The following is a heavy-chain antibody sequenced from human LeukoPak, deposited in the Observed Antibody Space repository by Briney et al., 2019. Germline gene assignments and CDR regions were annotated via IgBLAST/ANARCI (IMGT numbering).Heavy chain of an antibody. D-gene: IGHD1-14*01. CDR3: AKGHSAHGRGFDC. Sequence: GGSLRLSCAASGLTFYSYGMSWVRQAPGKGLEWVSGISGSGDTTYYADSVKGRFTISRDNSKNTLFLQMNSLRVEDTAVYYCAKGHSAHGRGFDCWGQGTLVAGSS. CDR1: GLTFYSYG. J-gene: IGHJ4*02. CDR2: ISGSGDTT. V-gene: IGHV3-23*01.